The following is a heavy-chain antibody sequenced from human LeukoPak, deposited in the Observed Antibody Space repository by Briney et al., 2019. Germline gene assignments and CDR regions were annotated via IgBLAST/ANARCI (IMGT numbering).Heavy chain of an antibody. J-gene: IGHJ3*02. D-gene: IGHD2-2*01. CDR2: MRPNSGNT. CDR1: GYTFTSYG. Sequence: GASVKVSCKASGYTFTSYGINWVRQATGQGLEWMGWMRPNSGNTGYAQKFQGRVTITRNTSISTAYMELSSLRSEDTAVYYCASELLGYCSSTSCRGAFDIWGQGTMVTVSS. CDR3: ASELLGYCSSTSCRGAFDI. V-gene: IGHV1-8*03.